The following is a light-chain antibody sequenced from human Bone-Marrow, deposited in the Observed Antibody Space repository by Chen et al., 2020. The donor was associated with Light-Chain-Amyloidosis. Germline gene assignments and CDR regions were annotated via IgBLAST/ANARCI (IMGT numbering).Light chain of an antibody. J-gene: IGKJ4*01. V-gene: IGKV3-20*01. CDR3: QQYGTSPLT. CDR1: QTISSNY. Sequence: EIVLTQSPGTLSLSPGEGANRSCRASQTISSNYLTWYQQRFGQAPRLLIYGSASRATGIPDRFTGSWSGTDFTLTFNRLEPEYFAMYYGQQYGTSPLTFGGATKVEI. CDR2: GSA.